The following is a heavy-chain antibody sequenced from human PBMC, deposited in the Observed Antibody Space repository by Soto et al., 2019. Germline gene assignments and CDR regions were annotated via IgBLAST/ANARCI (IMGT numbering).Heavy chain of an antibody. CDR2: INHSGST. D-gene: IGHD3-9*01. CDR3: ARGSTYYDILTGYRYFDY. J-gene: IGHJ4*02. CDR1: GGSFSGYY. V-gene: IGHV4-34*01. Sequence: SETLSLTCAVYGGSFSGYYWSWIRQPPGKGLEWIGEINHSGSTNYNPSLKSRVTISVDTSENQFSLKLSSVTAADTAVYYCARGSTYYDILTGYRYFDYWGQGTLVTVSS.